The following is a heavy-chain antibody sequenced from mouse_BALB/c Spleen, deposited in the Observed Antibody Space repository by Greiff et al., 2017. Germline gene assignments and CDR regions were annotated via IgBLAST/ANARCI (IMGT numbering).Heavy chain of an antibody. CDR3: ARPGHSYAMDY. Sequence: EVKLMESGGGLVQPGGSLKLSCAASGFDFSRYWMSWVRQAPGKGLEWIGEINPDSSTINYTPSLKDKFIISRDNAKNTLYLQMSKVRSEDTALYYCARPGHSYAMDYWGQGTSVTVSS. J-gene: IGHJ4*01. CDR2: INPDSSTI. D-gene: IGHD3-1*01. V-gene: IGHV4-1*02. CDR1: GFDFSRYW.